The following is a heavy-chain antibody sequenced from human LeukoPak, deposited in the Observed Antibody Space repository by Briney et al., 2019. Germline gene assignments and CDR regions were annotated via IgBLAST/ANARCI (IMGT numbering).Heavy chain of an antibody. CDR3: ARDRYYDFWSGYHTLDY. J-gene: IGHJ4*02. D-gene: IGHD3-3*01. V-gene: IGHV1-69*06. CDR2: IIPMFGTA. CDR1: GGTFSSYA. Sequence: GASVKVSCKASGGTFSSYAINWVRQAPGQGLEWLGGIIPMFGTANFAKKFQGRVTITADKSTTTAYMELRSLRSEDTAVYYCARDRYYDFWSGYHTLDYWGQGTLVTVSS.